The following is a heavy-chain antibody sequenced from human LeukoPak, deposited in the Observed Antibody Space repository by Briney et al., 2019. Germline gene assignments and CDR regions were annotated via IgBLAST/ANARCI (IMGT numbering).Heavy chain of an antibody. V-gene: IGHV1-18*01. CDR3: ARVLGYSGYPTYFDY. J-gene: IGHJ4*02. Sequence: ASVKVSCKASGYTFTSYGISWVRQAPGQGLERMGWISAYNGNTNYAQKLQGRVTMTTDTSTSTAYMELRSLRSDDTAVYYCARVLGYSGYPTYFDYWGQGTLVTVSS. CDR2: ISAYNGNT. CDR1: GYTFTSYG. D-gene: IGHD5-12*01.